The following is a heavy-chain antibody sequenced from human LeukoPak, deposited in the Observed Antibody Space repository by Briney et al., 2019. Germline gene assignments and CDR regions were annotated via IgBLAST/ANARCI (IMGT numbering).Heavy chain of an antibody. Sequence: ASVKVSCKASGYTFTGYYMHWVRQAPGQGLEWMGWINPNSGGTNYAQKFQGRVTMTRDTSISTAYMELSRLRSDDTAVYYCARDLVGAFHFDYWGQGTLVTVSP. CDR3: ARDLVGAFHFDY. J-gene: IGHJ4*02. CDR2: INPNSGGT. D-gene: IGHD1-26*01. V-gene: IGHV1-2*02. CDR1: GYTFTGYY.